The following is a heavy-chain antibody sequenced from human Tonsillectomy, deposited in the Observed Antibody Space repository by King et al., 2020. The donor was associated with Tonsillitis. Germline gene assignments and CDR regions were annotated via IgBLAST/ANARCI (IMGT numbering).Heavy chain of an antibody. CDR3: ARGSLSGLNTYYFDY. Sequence: VQLVESGGGLVKIGESLRISCAASGFTFSLYGLNWVRQAPGKGLEWVSSLSSGSTYIYYADSVKGRFTISRDNAKNSLYLQMNSLRAEDTGVYYCARGSLSGLNTYYFDYWGQGTLVTVSS. CDR2: LSSGSTYI. J-gene: IGHJ4*02. V-gene: IGHV3-21*01. CDR1: GFTFSLYG. D-gene: IGHD1-26*01.